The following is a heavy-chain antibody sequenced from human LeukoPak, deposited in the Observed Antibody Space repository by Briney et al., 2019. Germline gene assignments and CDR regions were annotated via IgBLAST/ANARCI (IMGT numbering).Heavy chain of an antibody. Sequence: GGSLRLSCAASGFTLSSHGMHWVRQAPGKGLEWVAVIWNDGSQKYYTDSVKGRFTVSRDNSESTLYLQMNSLRVEDTAVYYCVRGQWVENYFDYWGQGTLVTVSS. CDR2: IWNDGSQK. J-gene: IGHJ4*02. V-gene: IGHV3-33*01. CDR1: GFTLSSHG. D-gene: IGHD6-19*01. CDR3: VRGQWVENYFDY.